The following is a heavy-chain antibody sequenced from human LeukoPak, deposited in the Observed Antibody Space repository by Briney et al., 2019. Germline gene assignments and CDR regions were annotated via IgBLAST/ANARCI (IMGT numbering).Heavy chain of an antibody. V-gene: IGHV5-51*01. CDR2: IYPGDSDT. D-gene: IGHD3-22*01. CDR1: EYSFTSYW. CDR3: ARSGYYYDSSGYFFRFDP. J-gene: IGHJ5*02. Sequence: GESLKISCKGSEYSFTSYWIGWVRQLPGKGLEWMGIIYPGDSDTRYSPSFQGQVTISADKSISTAYLQWSSLKASDTAMYYCARSGYYYDSSGYFFRFDPWGQGTLVTVSS.